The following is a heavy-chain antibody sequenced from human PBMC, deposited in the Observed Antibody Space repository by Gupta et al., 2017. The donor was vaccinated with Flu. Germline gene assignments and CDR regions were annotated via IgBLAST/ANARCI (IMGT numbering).Heavy chain of an antibody. CDR1: GSTFSSYP. CDR2: ISGSGGST. V-gene: IGHV3-23*01. CDR3: AKGVGYSSSSNYYYYYGMDV. Sequence: EVQLLESGGGLVQPGGSLRLSCAASGSTFSSYPINWVPQVPGKGLEWVSAISGSGGSTYYADSVKGRFTISRDNSKNTLYLQMNSLRAEDTAVYYCAKGVGYSSSSNYYYYYGMDVWGHGTTVTVSS. D-gene: IGHD6-13*01. J-gene: IGHJ6*02.